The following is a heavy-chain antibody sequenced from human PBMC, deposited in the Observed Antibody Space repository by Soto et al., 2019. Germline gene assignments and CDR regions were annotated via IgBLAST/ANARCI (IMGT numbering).Heavy chain of an antibody. D-gene: IGHD4-17*01. Sequence: QVTLKESGPALVKPTETLTLTCTVSGFSLTTGKMGVSWIRQPPGKALEWLAHIFSDNERSYSTSLQGRLTISKDTSGSQVVLSMTNVDPVDTATYYCARMNVDSYQFYYAMEVWGQGTTVTVSS. J-gene: IGHJ6*02. CDR2: IFSDNER. V-gene: IGHV2-26*01. CDR1: GFSLTTGKMG. CDR3: ARMNVDSYQFYYAMEV.